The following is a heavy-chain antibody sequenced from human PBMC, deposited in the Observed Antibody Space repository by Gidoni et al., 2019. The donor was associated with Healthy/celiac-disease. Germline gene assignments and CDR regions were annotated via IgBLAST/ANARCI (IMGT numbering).Heavy chain of an antibody. J-gene: IGHJ4*02. V-gene: IGHV3-7*01. CDR1: GFTFSSYW. D-gene: IGHD6-13*01. CDR2: IKQDGSEK. CDR3: ARVGEKWYSSSWYLY. Sequence: EVQLVESGGGLVQPGGSLRLSCAASGFTFSSYWMSWVRQAPGTGLEWVANIKQDGSEKYYVDSVKGRFTISRDNAKNSLYLQMNSLRAEDTAVYYCARVGEKWYSSSWYLYWGQGTLVTVSS.